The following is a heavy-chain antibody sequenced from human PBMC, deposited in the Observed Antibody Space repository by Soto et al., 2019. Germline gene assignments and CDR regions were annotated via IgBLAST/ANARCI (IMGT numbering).Heavy chain of an antibody. D-gene: IGHD6-19*01. CDR2: ISGYNGNT. CDR3: ARGQWLAEIDS. J-gene: IGHJ4*02. V-gene: IGHV1-18*01. CDR1: GYTFASYG. Sequence: QVQVVQSGAEVKKPGASVKVACKASGYTFASYGINWVRQAPGQGLEWMGWISGYNGNTNYAEKFQGRVTLTIGTSTSTAFMDLSSLRSDDTAVYYCARGQWLAEIDSWGQGTLVTVSS.